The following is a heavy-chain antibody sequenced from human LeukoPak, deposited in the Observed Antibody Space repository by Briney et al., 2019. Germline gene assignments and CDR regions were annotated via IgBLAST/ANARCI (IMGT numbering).Heavy chain of an antibody. V-gene: IGHV1-18*04. Sequence: ASVKVSCKASGYTFTSYGISWVRQAPGQGLEWMGWISAYNGNTNYAQKLQGGVTMTTDTSTSTAYMELRSLRSDDTAVYYCARDRAYDILTGYSSFGYWGQGTLVTVSS. CDR1: GYTFTSYG. D-gene: IGHD3-9*01. CDR3: ARDRAYDILTGYSSFGY. J-gene: IGHJ4*02. CDR2: ISAYNGNT.